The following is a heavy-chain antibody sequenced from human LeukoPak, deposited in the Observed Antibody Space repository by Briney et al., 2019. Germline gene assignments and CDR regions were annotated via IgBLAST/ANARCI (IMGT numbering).Heavy chain of an antibody. CDR2: IDHNGREK. J-gene: IGHJ4*02. CDR3: ARDNGVEPGTFDY. Sequence: GESLKLSCAASGFAFSDYWMVWVRQAPGKGLEWVANIDHNGREKNYVDSVKGRFTISRDNAKNSLYLQMNSLRAEDTAVYYCARDNGVEPGTFDYWGQGTLVTVSS. V-gene: IGHV3-7*01. CDR1: GFAFSDYW. D-gene: IGHD2-8*01.